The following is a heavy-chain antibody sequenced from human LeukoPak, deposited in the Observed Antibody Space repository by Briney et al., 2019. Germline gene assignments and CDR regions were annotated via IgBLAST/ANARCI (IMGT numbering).Heavy chain of an antibody. D-gene: IGHD5-24*01. CDR3: AKVDGRDGYNYANSFDY. CDR1: GFTFSSYG. CDR2: ISYDGSNK. Sequence: GGSLRLSCAASGFTFSSYGMHWVRQAPGKGLEWVAVISYDGSNKYYADSVKGRFTISRDNSKNTLYLQMNSLRAEDTAVYYCAKVDGRDGYNYANSFDYWGQGTLVTVSS. J-gene: IGHJ4*02. V-gene: IGHV3-30*18.